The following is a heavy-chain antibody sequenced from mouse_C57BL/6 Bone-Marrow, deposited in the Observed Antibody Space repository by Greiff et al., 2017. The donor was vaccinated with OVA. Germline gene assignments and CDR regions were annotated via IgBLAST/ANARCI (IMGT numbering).Heavy chain of an antibody. Sequence: VQLQQSGGDLVKPGGSLKLSCAASGFTFSSYGMSWVRQTPDKRLEWVATISSGGSYTYYPDSVKGRFTISRDNAKNTLYLQMSSLKSEDTAMYYCARHDYYGSFDYWGQGTTLTVSS. CDR3: ARHDYYGSFDY. J-gene: IGHJ2*01. V-gene: IGHV5-6*01. D-gene: IGHD1-1*01. CDR1: GFTFSSYG. CDR2: ISSGGSYT.